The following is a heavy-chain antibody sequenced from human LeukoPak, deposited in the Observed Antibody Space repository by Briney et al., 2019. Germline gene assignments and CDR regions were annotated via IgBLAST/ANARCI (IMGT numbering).Heavy chain of an antibody. CDR2: IIPILGIA. CDR1: GGTFSSYT. CDR3: ARAVKQWLVGYAFDI. J-gene: IGHJ3*02. Sequence: ASVKVSCKASGGTFSSYTVSWVRRAPGQGLEWMGRIIPILGIANYAQKFQGRVTITADKSTSTAYMELSSLRSEDTAVYYCARAVKQWLVGYAFDIWGQGTMVTVSS. V-gene: IGHV1-69*02. D-gene: IGHD6-19*01.